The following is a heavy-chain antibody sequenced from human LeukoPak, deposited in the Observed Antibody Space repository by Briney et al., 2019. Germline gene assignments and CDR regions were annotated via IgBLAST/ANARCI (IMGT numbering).Heavy chain of an antibody. D-gene: IGHD3-22*01. CDR3: AKVLGWSYYDSSGYFDY. CDR1: EFTFSTYA. Sequence: GGSLRLSCAASEFTFSTYAMNWVRQAPGKGLEWVSGISGSGGSTYYADSVKGRFTISRDNSKNTLYLQMNSLRAEDTAVYYCAKVLGWSYYDSSGYFDYWGQGTLVTVSS. J-gene: IGHJ4*02. CDR2: ISGSGGST. V-gene: IGHV3-23*01.